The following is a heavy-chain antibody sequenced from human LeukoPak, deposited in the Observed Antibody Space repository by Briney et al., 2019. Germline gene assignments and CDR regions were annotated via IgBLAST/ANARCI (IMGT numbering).Heavy chain of an antibody. D-gene: IGHD3-10*01. CDR1: GGSISSSSYY. V-gene: IGHV4-39*07. CDR2: IYHSGST. J-gene: IGHJ4*02. Sequence: KASETLSLTCTVSGGSISSSSYYWGWIRQPPGKGLEWIGYIYHSGSTYYNPSLKSRVTISVDRSKNQFSLKLSSVTAADTAVYYCARVHGYYYGSGSYYNEGPVPYFDYWGQGTLVTVSS. CDR3: ARVHGYYYGSGSYYNEGPVPYFDY.